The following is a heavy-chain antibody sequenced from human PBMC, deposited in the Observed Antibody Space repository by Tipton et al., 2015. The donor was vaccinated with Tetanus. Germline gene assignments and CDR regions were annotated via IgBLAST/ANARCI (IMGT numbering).Heavy chain of an antibody. CDR2: ISGAGGSK. D-gene: IGHD4-23*01. V-gene: IGHV3-23*01. CDR1: GFRFSTYA. J-gene: IGHJ6*02. Sequence: SLRLSCIASGFRFSTYAMAWVRQAPGQGLEWVSAISGAGGSKPYADFVEGRFTISRDNSKDTLYLQMTGLRDEDTAAYFCAKDLGPGGNSCFSQGMDAWGQGTTVIVSS. CDR3: AKDLGPGGNSCFSQGMDA.